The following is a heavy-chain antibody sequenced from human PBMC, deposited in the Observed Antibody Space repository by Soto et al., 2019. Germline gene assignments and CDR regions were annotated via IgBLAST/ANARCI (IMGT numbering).Heavy chain of an antibody. D-gene: IGHD5-12*01. CDR2: IWYDGSNK. CDR1: GFTFSSYG. J-gene: IGHJ6*02. CDR3: ARERGYSGYVSYGMDV. V-gene: IGHV3-33*01. Sequence: GSLRLSCSASGFTFSSYGMHWVRQAPGKGLEWVAVIWYDGSNKYYADSVKGRFTISRDNSKNTLYLQMNSLRAEDTAVYYCARERGYSGYVSYGMDVWGQGTKVTVYS.